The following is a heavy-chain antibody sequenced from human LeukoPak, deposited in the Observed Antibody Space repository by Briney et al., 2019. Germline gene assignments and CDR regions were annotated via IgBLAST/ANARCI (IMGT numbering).Heavy chain of an antibody. D-gene: IGHD3-16*01. CDR2: IYTSGST. Sequence: RPSETLSLTCTVSGGSIGSYYWSWIRQPAGKGLEWIGRIYTSGSTNYNPSLKSRVTMSVDTSKNQFSLKLSSVTAADTAVYCCARDTLTGGFDYWGQGTLVTVSS. CDR1: GGSIGSYY. J-gene: IGHJ4*02. CDR3: ARDTLTGGFDY. V-gene: IGHV4-4*07.